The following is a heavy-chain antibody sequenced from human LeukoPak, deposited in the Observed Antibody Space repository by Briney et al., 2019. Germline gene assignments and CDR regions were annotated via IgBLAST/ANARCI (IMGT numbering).Heavy chain of an antibody. J-gene: IGHJ4*02. CDR2: INGDGSST. V-gene: IGHV3-74*01. Sequence: GGSLRLSFAAPGFIFSGYWMHWVRPGPGKGLVWVSRINGDGSSTSYADSVKGRFTISRDNAKNTLYLQMNSLRAEDAAVYYCASRYCSSTSCSYYWGQGTLVTVSS. CDR3: ASRYCSSTSCSYY. D-gene: IGHD2-2*01. CDR1: GFIFSGYW.